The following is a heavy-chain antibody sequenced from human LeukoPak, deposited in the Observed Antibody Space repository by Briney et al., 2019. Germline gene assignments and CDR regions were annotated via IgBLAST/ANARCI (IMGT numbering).Heavy chain of an antibody. D-gene: IGHD3-3*01. CDR2: ISNDGSKK. CDR3: GEGRLRFCFGYFDF. Sequence: GGSLRLSCAASGFTFSSYGMHWVRQAPGKGLDWVAVISNDGSKKYYADSVKGRFTISRDNSKNTLSLQVSSLRTEDTAVYYCGEGRLRFCFGYFDFLGQGTLVTVSS. V-gene: IGHV3-30*18. CDR1: GFTFSSYG. J-gene: IGHJ4*02.